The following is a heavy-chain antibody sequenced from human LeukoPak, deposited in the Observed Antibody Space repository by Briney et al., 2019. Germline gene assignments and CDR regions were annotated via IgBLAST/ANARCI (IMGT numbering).Heavy chain of an antibody. Sequence: SETLSLTCAVYGGSFSGYYWSWIRQPPGKGLEWIGEINHSGSTNYNPSLKSRVTISVDTSKNQFSLKLSSVTAADTAVYYCARENITTVRGAHPSPYYFDYWGQGTLVTVSS. V-gene: IGHV4-34*01. D-gene: IGHD3-10*01. CDR3: ARENITTVRGAHPSPYYFDY. CDR2: INHSGST. CDR1: GGSFSGYY. J-gene: IGHJ4*02.